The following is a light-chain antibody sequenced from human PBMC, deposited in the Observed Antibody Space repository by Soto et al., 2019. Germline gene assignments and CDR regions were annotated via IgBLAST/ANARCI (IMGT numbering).Light chain of an antibody. V-gene: IGKV1-5*01. CDR1: QTISTW. CDR3: QQYTNTNNPWM. Sequence: DIQVTQSPPTLSASVGDRVTITCRASQTISTWMAWYQQKPGKAPKLLVYDASTLQSGVASRFSGSGSGTEFTLIISGLQPDDSATSDGQQYTNTNNPWMFGQGTKVEI. CDR2: DAS. J-gene: IGKJ1*01.